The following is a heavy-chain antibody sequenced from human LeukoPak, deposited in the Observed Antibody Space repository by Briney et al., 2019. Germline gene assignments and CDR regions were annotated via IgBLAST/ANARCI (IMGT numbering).Heavy chain of an antibody. J-gene: IGHJ4*02. CDR2: ISGSGGST. CDR3: AKSARGYSSSSDFDY. V-gene: IGHV3-23*01. CDR1: GFTFSSYS. D-gene: IGHD6-6*01. Sequence: GGSLRLSCAASGFTFSSYSMNWVRQAPGKGLEWVSAISGSGGSTYYADSVKGRFTISRDNSKNTLYLQMNSLRAEDTAVYYCAKSARGYSSSSDFDYWGQGTLVTVSS.